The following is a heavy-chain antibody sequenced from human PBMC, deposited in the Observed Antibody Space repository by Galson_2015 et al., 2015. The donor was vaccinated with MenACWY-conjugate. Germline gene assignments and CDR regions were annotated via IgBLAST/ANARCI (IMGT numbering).Heavy chain of an antibody. J-gene: IGHJ5*02. CDR2: ILPVDSDT. CDR1: GYTFNNYW. Sequence: QSGAEVTKPGESLQISCKASGYTFNNYWIAWVRQMPGKGLEWMGIILPVDSDTRYSPSFQGQVTISVDRSIRTAYLQWSSLKASDSAMYYYARLYCDRGTFDTILDYFDPWGQGTQVIVSS. V-gene: IGHV5-51*03. D-gene: IGHD2/OR15-2a*01. CDR3: ARLYCDRGTFDTILDYFDP.